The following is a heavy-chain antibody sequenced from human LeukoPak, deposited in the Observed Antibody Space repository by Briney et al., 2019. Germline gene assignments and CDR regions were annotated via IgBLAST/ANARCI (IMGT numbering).Heavy chain of an antibody. V-gene: IGHV3-11*01. D-gene: IGHD6-19*01. CDR2: ISSSGSTI. Sequence: GGSLRLSCAASGFTFSDYYMSWIRQAPGKGLEWVSYISSSGSTIYYADSVKGRFTISRDNAKNSLYLQMNSLRAEDTAVYYCARDPLSIAVADHAYWGQGTLVTVSS. J-gene: IGHJ4*02. CDR3: ARDPLSIAVADHAY. CDR1: GFTFSDYY.